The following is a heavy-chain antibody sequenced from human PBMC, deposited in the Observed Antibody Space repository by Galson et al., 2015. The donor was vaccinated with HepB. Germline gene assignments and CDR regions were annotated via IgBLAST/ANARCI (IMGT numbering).Heavy chain of an antibody. J-gene: IGHJ4*02. D-gene: IGHD2-2*01. CDR1: GFTFSSYW. V-gene: IGHV3-7*03. CDR2: IKQDGSEK. CDR3: ARDQYCSSTSCLIDY. Sequence: SLRLSCAASGFTFSSYWMSWVRQAPGKGLEWVANIKQDGSEKYYVDSVKGRFTISRDSAKNSLYLQMNSLRAEDTAVYYCARDQYCSSTSCLIDYWGQGTLVTVSS.